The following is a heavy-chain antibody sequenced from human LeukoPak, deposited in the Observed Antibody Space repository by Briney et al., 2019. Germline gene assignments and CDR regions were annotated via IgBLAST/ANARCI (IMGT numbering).Heavy chain of an antibody. CDR2: ISYDGSNK. CDR1: GFIFRNYA. Sequence: GRSLRLPCAASGFIFRNYAMHWVRQAPGKGLEWVAVISYDGSNKYYADSVKGRFTISRDNSKNTLYLQMNSLRAEDTAVYYCVRVYYGSGGHWDYWGQGTLVTVSS. J-gene: IGHJ4*02. D-gene: IGHD3-10*01. CDR3: VRVYYGSGGHWDY. V-gene: IGHV3-30*04.